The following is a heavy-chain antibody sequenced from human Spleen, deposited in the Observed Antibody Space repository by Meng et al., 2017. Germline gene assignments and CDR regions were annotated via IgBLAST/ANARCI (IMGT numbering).Heavy chain of an antibody. CDR3: ARTSFFLPDDY. CDR1: GHSISSGYY. CDR2: IYHSGST. V-gene: IGHV4-38-2*02. Sequence: SETLSLTCTVSGHSISSGYYWGWIRQPPGKGLEWIGSIYHSGSTYYNPSLKSRVTISVDTSENQFSLKLSSVTAADTAVYFCARTSFFLPDDYWGQGTLVTVSS. D-gene: IGHD2/OR15-2a*01. J-gene: IGHJ4*02.